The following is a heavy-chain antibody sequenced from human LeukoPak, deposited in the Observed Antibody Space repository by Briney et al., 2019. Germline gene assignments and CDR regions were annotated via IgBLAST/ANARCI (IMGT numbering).Heavy chain of an antibody. J-gene: IGHJ4*02. CDR2: ISYDGSNK. CDR1: GFTFSSYA. Sequence: GGSLRLSCAASGFTFSSYAMHWVRQAPGKGLEWVAVISYDGSNKYYADSVKGRFTISRDNSKNTLYLRMNSLRAEDTAVYYCAGAMIPSPLDYWGQGTLVTVSS. V-gene: IGHV3-30-3*01. CDR3: AGAMIPSPLDY. D-gene: IGHD3-22*01.